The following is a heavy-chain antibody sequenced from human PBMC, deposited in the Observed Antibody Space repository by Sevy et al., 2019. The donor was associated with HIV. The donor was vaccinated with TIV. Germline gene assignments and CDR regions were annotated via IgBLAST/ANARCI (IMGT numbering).Heavy chain of an antibody. J-gene: IGHJ4*02. Sequence: WETLSLTCTVSGGSIISSSYYWGSIRQPPEKGLDWIGCIFYIGNTYYNPSLKSRVSISVDTSKNQFSLRVNSVTAADTAVYYCVSRIAAAAFDYWGQGTLVTVSS. CDR2: IFYIGNT. CDR1: GGSIISSSYY. CDR3: VSRIAAAAFDY. V-gene: IGHV4-39*01. D-gene: IGHD6-13*01.